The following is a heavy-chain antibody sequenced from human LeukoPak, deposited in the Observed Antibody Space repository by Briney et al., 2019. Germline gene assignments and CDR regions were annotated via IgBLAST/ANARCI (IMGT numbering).Heavy chain of an antibody. CDR1: GFTFSSYS. V-gene: IGHV3-23*01. CDR3: AKGYGSSVYASFDW. Sequence: GGSLRLSCAASGFTFSSYSMTWVRQAPGKGLEWVSGISGSGDSTHYADSVKGRFTISRDDSKTTPYLQMNSLRAEDAAVYYCAKGYGSSVYASFDWWGQGTLVTVSS. J-gene: IGHJ4*02. D-gene: IGHD3-22*01. CDR2: ISGSGDST.